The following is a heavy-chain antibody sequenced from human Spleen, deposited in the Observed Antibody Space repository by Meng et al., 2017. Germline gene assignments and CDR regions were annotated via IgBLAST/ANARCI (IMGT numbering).Heavy chain of an antibody. CDR1: GYNFTNYR. J-gene: IGHJ4*02. CDR3: ARSSHYSDADFDY. V-gene: IGHV1-18*01. CDR2: ISAYNGNT. Sequence: ASVKVSCKASGYNFTNYRISWVRQAPGQGLEWMGWISAYNGNTNYAQKFQGRVTMTTDTSTSTAYMELRSLRSDDTAVYYCARSSHYSDADFDYWGQGTLVTVSS. D-gene: IGHD4-17*01.